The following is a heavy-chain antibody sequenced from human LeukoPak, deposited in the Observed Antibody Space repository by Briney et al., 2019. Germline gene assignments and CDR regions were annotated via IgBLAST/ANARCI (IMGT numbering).Heavy chain of an antibody. CDR2: ISGSGGST. D-gene: IGHD2-2*01. J-gene: IGHJ6*02. Sequence: PGGSLRLSCAASGFTFSSYAMSWVRQAPGKGLEWVSAISGSGGSTYYADSVKGRFTISRDNSKNTLYLQMNSLRAEDTAVYYCAREYCSSTSCYYPNYYYYGMDVWGQGTTVTVSS. CDR1: GFTFSSYA. V-gene: IGHV3-23*01. CDR3: AREYCSSTSCYYPNYYYYGMDV.